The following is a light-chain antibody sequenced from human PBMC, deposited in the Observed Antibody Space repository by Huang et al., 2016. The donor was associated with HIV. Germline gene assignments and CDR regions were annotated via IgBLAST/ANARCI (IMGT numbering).Light chain of an antibody. Sequence: IVLTQSPATLSWYPGERVTLSCRASQSGGNYIAWYQQHPGQSPKLLISDTSKRATGTPVRFSGSGSGTDFTLTISSLESEDFAVYYCQQRSSGVTFGGGTKVQVK. V-gene: IGKV3-11*01. CDR3: QQRSSGVT. CDR1: QSGGNY. CDR2: DTS. J-gene: IGKJ4*01.